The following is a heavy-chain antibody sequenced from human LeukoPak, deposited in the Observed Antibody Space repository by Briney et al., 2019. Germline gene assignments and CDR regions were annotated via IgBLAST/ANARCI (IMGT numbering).Heavy chain of an antibody. CDR3: ALERRGHFDY. CDR2: IYYSGST. V-gene: IGHV4-59*01. D-gene: IGHD1-1*01. Sequence: PSETLSLTCTVSGGSISSYYWSWIRQPPGKGLEWIGYIYYSGSTNYNPSLKSRVTISVDTSKNQFSLKLSSVTAADTAVYYCALERRGHFDYWGQGTLVTVSS. J-gene: IGHJ4*02. CDR1: GGSISSYY.